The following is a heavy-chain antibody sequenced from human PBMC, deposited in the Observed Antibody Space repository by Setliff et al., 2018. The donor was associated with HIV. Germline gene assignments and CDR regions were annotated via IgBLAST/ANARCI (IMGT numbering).Heavy chain of an antibody. CDR2: ISIGSGGAI. D-gene: IGHD3-3*01. V-gene: IGHV3-11*04. CDR1: GFTFTDYY. CDR3: ARDNLYYNLYDGSPVYGMDV. Sequence: PGGSLRLSCTASGFTFTDYYMNWVRQAPGRGLEWVSSISIGSGGAIDYADSVQGRFTISRDNSKNSLYLQMNGLRVEDTGVYYCARDNLYYNLYDGSPVYGMDVWGQGTTVTVSS. J-gene: IGHJ6*02.